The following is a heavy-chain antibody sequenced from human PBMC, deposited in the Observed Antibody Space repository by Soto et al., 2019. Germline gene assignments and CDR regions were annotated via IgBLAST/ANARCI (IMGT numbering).Heavy chain of an antibody. CDR2: ISGSGGST. Sequence: EVQLLESGGGLVQPGGALRLSCAATGFTFSSYAMSWVRQAPGKGLEWVSAISGSGGSTYYADSVKGRFTISRDNSKNTLYLQMNSLRAEDTAVYYCAKKGVVVAPAILYYYYTDVWGKGTTVTVSS. V-gene: IGHV3-23*01. CDR3: AKKGVVVAPAILYYYYTDV. J-gene: IGHJ6*03. D-gene: IGHD2-2*01. CDR1: GFTFSSYA.